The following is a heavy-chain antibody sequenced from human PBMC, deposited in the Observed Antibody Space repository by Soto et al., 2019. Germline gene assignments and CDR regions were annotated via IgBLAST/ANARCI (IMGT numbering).Heavy chain of an antibody. Sequence: WGSLRLSCAASGFTFSSYAMSWVRQAPGKGLEWVSAISGSGGSTYYADSVKGRFTISRDNSKNTLYLQVSSLGAEDTAVYYCATIFIRRFDYWGHGTLVTVSS. V-gene: IGHV3-23*01. J-gene: IGHJ4*01. D-gene: IGHD2-21*01. CDR3: ATIFIRRFDY. CDR1: GFTFSSYA. CDR2: ISGSGGST.